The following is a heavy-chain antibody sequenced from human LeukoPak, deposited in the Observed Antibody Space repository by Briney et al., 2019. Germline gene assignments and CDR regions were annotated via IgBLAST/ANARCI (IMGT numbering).Heavy chain of an antibody. Sequence: GGSLRLSCAASGFTFSSYWMSWARQAPGKGLGWVANIKQDGSEKYYVDSVKGRFTISRDNAKNSMYLQMNSLRAEDTAVYYCARDGDFWSGALDYWGQGTLVTVSS. J-gene: IGHJ4*02. CDR2: IKQDGSEK. V-gene: IGHV3-7*01. CDR3: ARDGDFWSGALDY. CDR1: GFTFSSYW. D-gene: IGHD3-3*01.